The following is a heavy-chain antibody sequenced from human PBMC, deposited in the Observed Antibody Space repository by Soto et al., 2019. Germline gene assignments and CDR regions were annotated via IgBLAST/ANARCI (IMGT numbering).Heavy chain of an antibody. CDR2: ISAYNGNT. CDR1: GYTFTSYG. J-gene: IGHJ6*02. D-gene: IGHD5-18*01. V-gene: IGHV1-18*01. CDR3: AREGYSYGYSTDYYGMDV. Sequence: ASVKVSCKASGYTFTSYGISWVRQAPGQGLEWMGWISAYNGNTNYAQKLQGRVTMTTDTSTSTAYMELRSLRSDDTAVYYCAREGYSYGYSTDYYGMDVGGQGTTVTVSS.